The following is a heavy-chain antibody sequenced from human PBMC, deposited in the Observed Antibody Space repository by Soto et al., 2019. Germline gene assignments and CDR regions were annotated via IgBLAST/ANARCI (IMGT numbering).Heavy chain of an antibody. V-gene: IGHV1-18*01. J-gene: IGHJ4*02. CDR3: VRDLNGDFYY. Sequence: QVQLVQSGAAVRQPGASVKVSCKASGYSFTTYGMSWVRQAPGQGLEYMGWITGYGHGAKYVQRFQGRFSMTTDTSTNTVYMDLRSLTSDDTAVYYCVRDLNGDFYYWGQGTVVIVSP. D-gene: IGHD3-10*01. CDR1: GYSFTTYG. CDR2: ITGYGHGA.